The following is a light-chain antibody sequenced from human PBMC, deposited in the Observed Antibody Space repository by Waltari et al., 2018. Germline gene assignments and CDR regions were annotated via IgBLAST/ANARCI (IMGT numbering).Light chain of an antibody. CDR3: QQYYTTMYT. CDR1: QSVLYNSNNKNY. V-gene: IGKV4-1*01. J-gene: IGKJ2*01. CDR2: WAS. Sequence: DIVMTQSPDSLAVSLGERATIHCKSSQSVLYNSNNKNYLAWYQQKPGQPPKLLIYWASTRESGVPDRFSGSGSGTDFTLTISSLQAEDVAVYYCQQYYTTMYTFGQGTKLEIK.